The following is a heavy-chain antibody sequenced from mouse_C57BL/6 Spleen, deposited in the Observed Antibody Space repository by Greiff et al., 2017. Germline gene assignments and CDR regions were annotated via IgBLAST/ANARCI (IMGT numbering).Heavy chain of an antibody. CDR3: ARGASKGSAIDY. CDR1: GYAFSSSW. Sequence: QVQLQQSGPELVKPGASVKMSCKASGYAFSSSWMNWVKQRPGKGLEWIGRIYPGDGDTNYNGKFKGKATLSADKSSSTAYMQLSSLTSEDSAVYFCARGASKGSAIDYWGQGTSVTVSS. CDR2: IYPGDGDT. J-gene: IGHJ4*01. V-gene: IGHV1-82*01.